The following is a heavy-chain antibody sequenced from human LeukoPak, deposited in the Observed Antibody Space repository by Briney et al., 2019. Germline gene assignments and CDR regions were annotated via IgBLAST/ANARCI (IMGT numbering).Heavy chain of an antibody. V-gene: IGHV1-2*02. CDR2: INPNSGGT. Sequence: ASVKVSCKASGYTFIGYYMHWVRQAPGQGLEWMGWINPNSGGTNYAQKFQGRVTMTRDTSISTAYMELSRLRSDDTAVYYCARVVGATGSFDYWGQGTLVTVSS. J-gene: IGHJ4*02. D-gene: IGHD1-26*01. CDR1: GYTFIGYY. CDR3: ARVVGATGSFDY.